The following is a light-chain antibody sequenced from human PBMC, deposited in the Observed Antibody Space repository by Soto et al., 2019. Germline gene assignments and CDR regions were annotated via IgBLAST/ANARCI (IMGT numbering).Light chain of an antibody. Sequence: QSVLTQPASVSGSPGQPITISCTGTSSDVGSYNLVSWYQQHPGKAPKLMIYEGSKRPSGVSNRFSGYKSGNTASLTISGLQAEDEADYYCCSYAGSVVFGGGTKVTVL. CDR3: CSYAGSVV. V-gene: IGLV2-23*01. CDR2: EGS. CDR1: SSDVGSYNL. J-gene: IGLJ2*01.